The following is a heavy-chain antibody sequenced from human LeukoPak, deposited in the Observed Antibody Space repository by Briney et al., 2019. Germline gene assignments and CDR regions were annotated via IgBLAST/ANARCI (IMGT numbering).Heavy chain of an antibody. CDR1: GFTFSSYA. CDR3: AQDRGGIGGYFYY. CDR2: ISGSGGST. V-gene: IGHV3-23*01. Sequence: GGSLRLSCAASGFTFSSYAMSWVREAPGTGLEWVSAISGSGGSTYYADSVKGRFTISRDNSKNTQYLQMNSLRADDTAVSYCAQDRGGIGGYFYYWGQGTLVTVSS. D-gene: IGHD2-15*01. J-gene: IGHJ4*02.